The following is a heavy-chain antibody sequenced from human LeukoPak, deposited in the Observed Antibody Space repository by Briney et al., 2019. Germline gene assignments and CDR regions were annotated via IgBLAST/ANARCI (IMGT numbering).Heavy chain of an antibody. J-gene: IGHJ4*02. CDR1: GFTLSSYW. Sequence: GGSLRLSCAASGFTLSSYWMHWVRQAPGKGLVWVSRINSDGSSTSYADSVKGRFTISRDNAKNTLYLQMNSLRAEDTAVYYCARARCSSTSCYRYYFDYWGQGTLVTVSS. D-gene: IGHD2-2*01. V-gene: IGHV3-74*01. CDR3: ARARCSSTSCYRYYFDY. CDR2: INSDGSST.